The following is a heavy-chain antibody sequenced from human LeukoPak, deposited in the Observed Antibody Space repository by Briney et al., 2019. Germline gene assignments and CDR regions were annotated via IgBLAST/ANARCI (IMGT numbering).Heavy chain of an antibody. CDR3: ARGFYDTSPLNYCMDV. J-gene: IGHJ6*03. V-gene: IGHV3-48*03. CDR1: GFTFSGSE. Sequence: GGSLRLSCSASGFTFSGSEMNWVRQAPGKGLEWISLISTSGNTIYYADSVKGRFTISRDNAKNSLFLQMNSLRVDDTAVYYCARGFYDTSPLNYCMDVWGKGTTVTVSS. CDR2: ISTSGNTI. D-gene: IGHD3-22*01.